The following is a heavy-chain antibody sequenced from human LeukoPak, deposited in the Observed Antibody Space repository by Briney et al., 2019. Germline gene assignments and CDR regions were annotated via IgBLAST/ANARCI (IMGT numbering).Heavy chain of an antibody. CDR3: ARGQGATVPQVGKNWFDP. CDR2: VNEVGGT. CDR1: IDSFSNYH. Sequence: SETLSLTCAVYIDSFSNYHWNWIRQTPSKGLEWIGEVNEVGGTNISPSLRNRVILSVDTSKNQFFLKLISVTDADTAVYYCARGQGATVPQVGKNWFDPWGQGTRVTVSS. D-gene: IGHD1-26*01. V-gene: IGHV4-34*01. J-gene: IGHJ5*02.